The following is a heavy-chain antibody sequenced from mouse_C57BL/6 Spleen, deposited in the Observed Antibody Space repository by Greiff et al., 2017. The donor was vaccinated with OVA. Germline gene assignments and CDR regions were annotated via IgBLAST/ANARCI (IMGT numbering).Heavy chain of an antibody. V-gene: IGHV1-55*01. D-gene: IGHD2-1*01. Sequence: QVQLQQPGAELVKPGASVKMSCKASGYTFTSYWITWVKQRPGQGLEWIGDIYPGSGSTNYNEKFKSKATLTVDTSSSTAYMQLSSLTSEDSAVYYCAREDGNYNWFAYWGQGTLVTVSA. CDR3: AREDGNYNWFAY. CDR2: IYPGSGST. J-gene: IGHJ3*01. CDR1: GYTFTSYW.